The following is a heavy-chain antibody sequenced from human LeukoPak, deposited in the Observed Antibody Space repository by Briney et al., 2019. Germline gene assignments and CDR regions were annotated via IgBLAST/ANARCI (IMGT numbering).Heavy chain of an antibody. CDR3: ARDTPQHLKRYDY. CDR2: INTHNGNT. Sequence: ASVKVSCKASGYNFDKFGIAWVRQAPGQGLEWMGWINTHNGNTKYAQQYQGRVTMTTDTSTSTVYMELRSLRSDDTAVYLCARDTPQHLKRYDYWGQGTQVTVSS. D-gene: IGHD6-13*01. J-gene: IGHJ4*02. V-gene: IGHV1-18*01. CDR1: GYNFDKFG.